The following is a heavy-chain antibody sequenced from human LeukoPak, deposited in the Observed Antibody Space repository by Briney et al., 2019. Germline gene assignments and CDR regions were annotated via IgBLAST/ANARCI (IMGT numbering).Heavy chain of an antibody. CDR3: KSGGAAPGSFDY. D-gene: IGHD1-1*01. J-gene: IGHJ4*02. Sequence: GGSLRLSCAASGFTFSSYWMSWMRQAPRKGLEWVANIKYDGNEEYYVDSVKGRFTISRDNAKNSLYLQLNSLRVEDTAVYYCKSGGAAPGSFDYWGQGTLVTVSP. CDR2: IKYDGNEE. CDR1: GFTFSSYW. V-gene: IGHV3-7*01.